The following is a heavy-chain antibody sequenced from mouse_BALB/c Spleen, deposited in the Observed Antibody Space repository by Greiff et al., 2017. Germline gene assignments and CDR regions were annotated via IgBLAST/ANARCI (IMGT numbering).Heavy chain of an antibody. D-gene: IGHD1-1*02. Sequence: EVQRVESGGGLVKPGGSLKLSCAASGFTFSSYAMSWVRQTPEKRLEWVASISSGGSTYYPDSVKGRFTISRDDARNILYLQMSSLRSEDTAMYYCARCGFNYFDYWGQGTTLTVSS. CDR1: GFTFSSYA. CDR3: ARCGFNYFDY. J-gene: IGHJ2*01. V-gene: IGHV5-6-5*01. CDR2: ISSGGST.